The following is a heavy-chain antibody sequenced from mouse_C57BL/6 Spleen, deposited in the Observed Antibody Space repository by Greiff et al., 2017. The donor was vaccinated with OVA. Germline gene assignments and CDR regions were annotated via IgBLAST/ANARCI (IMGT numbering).Heavy chain of an antibody. CDR3: ARYGNYGGDY. Sequence: VQLKESGPELVKPGASVKISCKASGYSFTGYYMNWVKQSPEKSLEWIGEINPSTGGTTYNQKFKAKATLTVDKSSSTAYMQLKSLTSEDSAVYYCARYGNYGGDYWGQGTTLTVSS. J-gene: IGHJ2*01. CDR1: GYSFTGYY. D-gene: IGHD2-1*01. V-gene: IGHV1-42*01. CDR2: INPSTGGT.